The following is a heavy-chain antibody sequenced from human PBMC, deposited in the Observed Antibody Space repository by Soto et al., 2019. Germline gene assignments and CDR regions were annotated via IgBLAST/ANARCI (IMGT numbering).Heavy chain of an antibody. CDR1: GYTFTGYY. Sequence: SVKVSCKASGYTFTGYYMHWVRQAPGQGLEWMGWINPNSGGTNYAQKFQGWVTMTRDTSISTAYMELSRLRSDDTAVYYCARSIAAAGTLYYYYYMDVWGKGTTVTVSS. V-gene: IGHV1-2*04. D-gene: IGHD6-13*01. CDR2: INPNSGGT. J-gene: IGHJ6*03. CDR3: ARSIAAAGTLYYYYYMDV.